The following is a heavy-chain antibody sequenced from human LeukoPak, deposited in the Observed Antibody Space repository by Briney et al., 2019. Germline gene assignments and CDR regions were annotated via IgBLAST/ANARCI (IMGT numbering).Heavy chain of an antibody. D-gene: IGHD6-13*01. CDR1: GFTFSSYA. CDR3: AKEGYIPGIAAAGD. Sequence: GGSLRLSCAASGFTFSSYAMSWVRQAPGKGLEWVSAISGSGGSTYYADSVKGRFTISRDNSKNTLYLQMNSLRVEDTAVYYCAKEGYIPGIAAAGDWGQGTLVTVSS. V-gene: IGHV3-23*01. CDR2: ISGSGGST. J-gene: IGHJ4*02.